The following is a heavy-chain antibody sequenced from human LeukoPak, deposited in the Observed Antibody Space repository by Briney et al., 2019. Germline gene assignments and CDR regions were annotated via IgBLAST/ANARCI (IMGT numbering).Heavy chain of an antibody. CDR3: AKESYYGSGSYYPFDY. V-gene: IGHV1-2*02. D-gene: IGHD3-10*01. CDR2: INPNSGGT. CDR1: GYTFTGYY. Sequence: ASVKVSCKASGYTFTGYYAHWVRQAPGQGLEWMGWINPNSGGTNYAQKFQGRVTMTRDTSISTAYMELSRLRSDDTAVYYCAKESYYGSGSYYPFDYWGQGTLVTVSS. J-gene: IGHJ4*02.